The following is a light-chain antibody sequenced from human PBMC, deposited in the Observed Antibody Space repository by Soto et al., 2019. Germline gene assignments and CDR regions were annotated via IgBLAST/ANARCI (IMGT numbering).Light chain of an antibody. V-gene: IGLV1-40*01. CDR3: QSYDTRLSGSV. J-gene: IGLJ7*01. CDR1: SSNIGAGYD. CDR2: GNN. Sequence: QSVLTQPPSVAGAPGQRVTISCAGTSSNIGAGYDVIWYQQVPGTAPKLLIFGNNSRSSGVPDRFSASKSGTSASLAVTGLQAEDEADYHCQSYDTRLSGSVFGGGTQLTVL.